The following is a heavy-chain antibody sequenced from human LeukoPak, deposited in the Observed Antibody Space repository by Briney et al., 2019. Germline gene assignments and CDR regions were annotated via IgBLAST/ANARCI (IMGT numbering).Heavy chain of an antibody. CDR1: GFTFSTYG. V-gene: IGHV3-30*02. J-gene: IGHJ4*02. Sequence: PGGSLRLSCAASGFTFSTYGVDWVRQAPGKGLEWVAFIRYDGSNKYYADSVKGRFTISRDNSKNTLYLQMNSLRAEDTAVYYCATLTDLDHWGQGTLVTVSS. D-gene: IGHD4/OR15-4a*01. CDR2: IRYDGSNK. CDR3: ATLTDLDH.